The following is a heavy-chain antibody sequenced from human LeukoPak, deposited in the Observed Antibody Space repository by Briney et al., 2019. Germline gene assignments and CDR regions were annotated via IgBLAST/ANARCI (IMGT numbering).Heavy chain of an antibody. D-gene: IGHD3-16*01. CDR1: GASISSYY. CDR3: ARSFNWFDP. CDR2: IYYSGSI. Sequence: PSETLSLICTVSGASISSYYWSWIRQPPGKGLEWIGDIYYSGSIKYNPSLKSRVTISVDTSKNQFSLKLSSVTAADTAVYYCARSFNWFDPWGQGTLVTVSS. V-gene: IGHV4-59*08. J-gene: IGHJ5*02.